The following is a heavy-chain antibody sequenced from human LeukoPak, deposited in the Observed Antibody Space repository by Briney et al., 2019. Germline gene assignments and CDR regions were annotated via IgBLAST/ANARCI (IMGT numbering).Heavy chain of an antibody. V-gene: IGHV4-59*01. D-gene: IGHD4-23*01. Sequence: SETLSLTCTVSGGSISSYYWSWIRQPPGKGLEWIGYIYYSGSTNYNPSLRSRVTISVDTSKNQFSLKLSSVTAADTAVYYCASYGGKEAAFDYWGQGTLVTVSS. CDR2: IYYSGST. CDR1: GGSISSYY. J-gene: IGHJ4*02. CDR3: ASYGGKEAAFDY.